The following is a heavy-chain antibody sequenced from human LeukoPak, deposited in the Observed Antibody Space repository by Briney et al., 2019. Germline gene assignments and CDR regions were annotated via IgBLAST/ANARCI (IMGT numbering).Heavy chain of an antibody. CDR2: SIPIFVTA. Sequence: ASVKVSCKASGGTFSRYAISWVRQGPGQGLEWMGGSIPIFVTANYAQTFQGRVTITTDESTSTAYTELSSLRSEDTAVYDCARGLLSFAFDIWGQGTMVTVSS. CDR3: ARGLLSFAFDI. V-gene: IGHV1-69*05. CDR1: GGTFSRYA. J-gene: IGHJ3*02. D-gene: IGHD3-10*01.